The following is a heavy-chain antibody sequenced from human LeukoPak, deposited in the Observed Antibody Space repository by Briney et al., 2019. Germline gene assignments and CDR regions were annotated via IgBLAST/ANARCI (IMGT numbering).Heavy chain of an antibody. V-gene: IGHV1-8*03. Sequence: GASVKVSCKASGYTFTSYDINWVRQATGQGLEWMGWMNPNSGNTGYAQKFQGRVTITRNTSISTAYMELSSLRSEDTAVYYCARGPSLLNYYYYYYMDVWGKGTTVTVSS. J-gene: IGHJ6*03. CDR1: GYTFTSYD. CDR3: ARGPSLLNYYYYYYMDV. CDR2: MNPNSGNT.